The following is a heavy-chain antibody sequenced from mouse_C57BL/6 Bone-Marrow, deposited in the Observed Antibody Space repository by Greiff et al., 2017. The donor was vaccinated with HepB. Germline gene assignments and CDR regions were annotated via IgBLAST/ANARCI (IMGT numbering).Heavy chain of an antibody. CDR2: ISSGGSYT. CDR1: GFTFSSYG. V-gene: IGHV5-6*01. D-gene: IGHD1-1*01. J-gene: IGHJ3*01. CDR3: ARRDRGRAWFAY. Sequence: EVQGVESGGDLVKPGGSLKLSCAASGFTFSSYGMSWVRQTPDKRLEWVATISSGGSYTYYPDSVKGRFTISRDNAKNTLYLKMSSLKSEDTAMYYCARRDRGRAWFAYWGQGTLVTVSA.